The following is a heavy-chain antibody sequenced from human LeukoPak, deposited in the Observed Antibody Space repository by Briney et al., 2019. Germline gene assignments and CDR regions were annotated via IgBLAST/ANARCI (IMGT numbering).Heavy chain of an antibody. V-gene: IGHV4-38-2*02. D-gene: IGHD3-10*01. Sequence: PSETLSLTCTVSGYSISSAYYWGWIRQPPGKGLEWIGSIYHSGRTYYNPSLKSRVTISVDTSKNQFSLKLSSVTAADTAVYYCARDSPPGDEQVFGYWGQGTLVTVSS. CDR1: GYSISSAYY. CDR2: IYHSGRT. J-gene: IGHJ4*02. CDR3: ARDSPPGDEQVFGY.